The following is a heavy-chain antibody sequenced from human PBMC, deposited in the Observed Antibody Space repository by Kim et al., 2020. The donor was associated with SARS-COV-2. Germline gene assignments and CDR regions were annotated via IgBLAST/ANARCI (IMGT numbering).Heavy chain of an antibody. D-gene: IGHD6-19*01. V-gene: IGHV3-53*01. CDR3: ASSPSSGWYYFDS. Sequence: YADSVKGRFPISRDNSKNTVFLQMTSLRAEDTAIYYCASSPSSGWYYFDSWGQGMLVTVSS. J-gene: IGHJ4*02.